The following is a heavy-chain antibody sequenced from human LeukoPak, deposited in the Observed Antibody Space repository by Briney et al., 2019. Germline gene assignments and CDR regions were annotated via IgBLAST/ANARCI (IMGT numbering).Heavy chain of an antibody. V-gene: IGHV4-4*02. CDR1: GGSISNSHW. CDR3: ARDLNLRVRGGANL. CDR2: IYHSGST. D-gene: IGHD3-10*01. J-gene: IGHJ4*02. Sequence: KPSETLSLTCAVSGGSISNSHWGNWVRQPPGKGLEWIGEIYHSGSTNYNPSLKSRVTISIDKSKNQFSLKLSSVTAADTAVYYCARDLNLRVRGGANLWGQGTLVTVSS.